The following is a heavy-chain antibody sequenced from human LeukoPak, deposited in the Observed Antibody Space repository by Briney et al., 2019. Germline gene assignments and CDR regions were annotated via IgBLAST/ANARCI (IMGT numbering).Heavy chain of an antibody. J-gene: IGHJ6*02. CDR2: ILYGGSNK. CDR3: AKGRDTYQYGMDV. CDR1: GFTFSSYA. Sequence: PGGSLRFSCAASGFTFSSYAMQWVRQAPGKGLEWLAFILYGGSNKYYADSVKGRFTISRDNSKNTLYLQMNSLTAEDTAVYYCAKGRDTYQYGMDVWGQGTTVTVSS. V-gene: IGHV3-30*02.